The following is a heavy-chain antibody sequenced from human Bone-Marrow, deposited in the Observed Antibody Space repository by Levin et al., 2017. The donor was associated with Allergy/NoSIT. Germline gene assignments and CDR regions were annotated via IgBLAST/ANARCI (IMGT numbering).Heavy chain of an antibody. CDR3: ARETDGGYSYGSGAFDI. V-gene: IGHV1-69*04. CDR2: IIPILGIA. D-gene: IGHD5-18*01. CDR1: GGTFSSYA. J-gene: IGHJ3*02. Sequence: SVKVSCKASGGTFSSYAISWVRQAPGQGLEWMGRIIPILGIANYAQKFQGRVTITADKSTSTAYMELSSLRSEDTAVYYCARETDGGYSYGSGAFDIWGQGTMVTVSS.